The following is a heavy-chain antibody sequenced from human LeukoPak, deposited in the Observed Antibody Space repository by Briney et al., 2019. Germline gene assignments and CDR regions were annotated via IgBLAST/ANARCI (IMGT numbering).Heavy chain of an antibody. V-gene: IGHV4-59*01. CDR3: ARAVVVDSSEKPEIHFDY. CDR2: IYYSGST. D-gene: IGHD3-22*01. Sequence: SETLSLTCTVSGGSISSYYWSWIRQPPGKGLEWIGYIYYSGSTNYNPSLKSRVTISVDTSKNQFSLKLSSVTAADTAVYYCARAVVVDSSEKPEIHFDYWGQGTLVTVSS. CDR1: GGSISSYY. J-gene: IGHJ4*02.